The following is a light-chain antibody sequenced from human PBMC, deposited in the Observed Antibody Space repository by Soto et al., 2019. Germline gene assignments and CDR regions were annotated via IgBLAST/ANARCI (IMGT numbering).Light chain of an antibody. CDR3: CSYAGSTTHYV. CDR1: SSDVGYYNL. CDR2: EVN. V-gene: IGLV2-23*02. Sequence: QSALTQPAAVSGSTGQSITISCTGTSSDVGYYNLVSWYQQHPGKAPKLIIYEVNKRPSGFSNRFSGSKSGNTASLTLSGLQAEDEADYYCCSYAGSTTHYVFGTGTKVTVL. J-gene: IGLJ1*01.